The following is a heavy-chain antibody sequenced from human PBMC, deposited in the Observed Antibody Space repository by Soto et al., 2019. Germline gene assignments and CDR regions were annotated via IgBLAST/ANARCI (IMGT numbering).Heavy chain of an antibody. CDR1: AGSISSDHHY. J-gene: IGHJ6*02. D-gene: IGHD3-16*01. CDR2: INYSGRT. V-gene: IGHV4-30-4*01. Sequence: SETLSLTCTVSAGSISSDHHYWSWIRQSAATGLQWIGYINYSGRTYYNTSLKSRAIISLDTSKNQLSLKLRSVTAADTAVYKGAREDTGLINRSSGMSVWGQGNTVT. CDR3: AREDTGLINRSSGMSV.